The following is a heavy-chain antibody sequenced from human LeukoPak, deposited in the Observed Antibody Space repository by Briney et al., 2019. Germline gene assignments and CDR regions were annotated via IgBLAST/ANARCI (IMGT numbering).Heavy chain of an antibody. J-gene: IGHJ5*02. CDR2: IYHSGSN. CDR3: ARGAGVIVVVPAASDGFDP. Sequence: SETLSLTCAVSGYSISSGYYWGWLRQPPGKGLEWTGRIYHSGSNYYNPSLKSRVTISVDTSKNQFSLKLSSVTAADTAVYYCARGAGVIVVVPAASDGFDPWGQGTLVTVSS. V-gene: IGHV4-38-2*01. CDR1: GYSISSGYY. D-gene: IGHD2-2*01.